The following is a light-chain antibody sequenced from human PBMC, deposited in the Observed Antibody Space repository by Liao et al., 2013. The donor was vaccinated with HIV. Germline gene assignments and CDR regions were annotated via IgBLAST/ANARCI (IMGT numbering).Light chain of an antibody. V-gene: IGLV3-21*01. CDR1: DIGIKS. J-gene: IGLJ3*02. CDR3: QSWDSSADVM. CDR2: YDS. Sequence: SYELTQPPSVSVAPGKTARITCGGNDIGIKSVHWYQQKPGQAPVLVIYYDSDRPSGTPERFSGSNSGNTATLTISGTQALDEADYFCQSWDSSADVMFGGGTKLTVL.